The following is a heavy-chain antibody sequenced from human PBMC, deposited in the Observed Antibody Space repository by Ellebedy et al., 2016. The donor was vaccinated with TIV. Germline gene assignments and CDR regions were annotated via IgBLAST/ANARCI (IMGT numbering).Heavy chain of an antibody. CDR3: ARVLKGSGTYYNPSDY. D-gene: IGHD3-10*01. CDR1: GFTFSNYW. Sequence: GESLKISCTASGFTFSNYWMSWVRQAPGKGLEWVANIKQDGSEKYYVDSEKGRFTISRDNAKNSLYLQMNSLRVEDTAVYYCARVLKGSGTYYNPSDYWGQGTLVTVSS. J-gene: IGHJ4*02. CDR2: IKQDGSEK. V-gene: IGHV3-7*03.